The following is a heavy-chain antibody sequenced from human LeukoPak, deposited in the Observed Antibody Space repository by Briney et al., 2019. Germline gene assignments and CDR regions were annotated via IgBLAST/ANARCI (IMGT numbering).Heavy chain of an antibody. CDR3: AKEGTATASSYFDY. J-gene: IGHJ4*02. CDR1: GFTFSSYG. D-gene: IGHD5-18*01. CDR2: ISHDGTVQ. Sequence: GGSLRLSCAASGFTFSSYGMQWVRQAPGKGLEWVAVISHDGTVQHYADSVKGRFTISRDNSDNTLYLQMNSLRDEDTAMYYCAKEGTATASSYFDYWGQGTLITVSS. V-gene: IGHV3-30*18.